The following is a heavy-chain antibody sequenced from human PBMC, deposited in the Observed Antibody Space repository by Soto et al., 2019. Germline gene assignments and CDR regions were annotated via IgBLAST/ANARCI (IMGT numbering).Heavy chain of an antibody. CDR1: GGSISSYY. D-gene: IGHD6-13*01. Sequence: KTSETLSLTCTVSGGSISSYYWSWIRQPAGKGLEWIGRVYPSGSTNYNPSLKSRVTMSVDTSKNQFSLKLSSVTAADTAVYYCARGSSSSWSDYFQHWGQGTLVTVSS. J-gene: IGHJ1*01. CDR3: ARGSSSSWSDYFQH. V-gene: IGHV4-4*07. CDR2: VYPSGST.